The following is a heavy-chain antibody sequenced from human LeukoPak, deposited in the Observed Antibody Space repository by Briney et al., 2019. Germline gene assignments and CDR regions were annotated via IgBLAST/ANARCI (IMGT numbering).Heavy chain of an antibody. CDR1: GYSFTSYW. V-gene: IGHV5-51*01. D-gene: IGHD5-12*01. CDR2: IYPGDSDT. Sequence: GESLKISCKGSGYSFTSYWIGWVRQMPGKGLEWMGIIYPGDSDTRYSPSLQGQVTISADKSISTAYLQWSSLKASDTAMYYCASTLVATSPAFDYWGQGTLVTVSS. J-gene: IGHJ4*02. CDR3: ASTLVATSPAFDY.